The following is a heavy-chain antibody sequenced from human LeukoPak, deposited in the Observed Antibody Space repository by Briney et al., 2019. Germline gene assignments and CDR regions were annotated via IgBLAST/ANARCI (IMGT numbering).Heavy chain of an antibody. CDR3: AKDLYVRGITPYYFDS. J-gene: IGHJ4*02. D-gene: IGHD3-10*02. CDR2: ISGDTGYI. CDR1: GFSFSDFT. Sequence: PGGSLRLSCAASGFSFSDFTMNWVRQAPGKGLEWVASISGDTGYIDYSDPLEGRFTITRDNAKNSLFLQMNTLRAEDTAIYYCAKDLYVRGITPYYFDSWGQGTQVIVSS. V-gene: IGHV3-21*01.